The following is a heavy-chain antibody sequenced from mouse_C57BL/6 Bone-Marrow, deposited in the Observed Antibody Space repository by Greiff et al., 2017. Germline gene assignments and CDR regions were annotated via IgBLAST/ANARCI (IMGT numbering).Heavy chain of an antibody. CDR1: GFTFSSYA. Sequence: EVHLVESGGGLVKPGGSLKLSCAASGFTFSSYAMSWVRQTPEKRLEWVATISDGGSYTYYPDNVKGRFTIYRDNAKNNLYLQMSHLKSEDTAMYYCARGPLDYWGQGTSVTVSS. V-gene: IGHV5-4*01. CDR3: ARGPLDY. CDR2: ISDGGSYT. J-gene: IGHJ4*01.